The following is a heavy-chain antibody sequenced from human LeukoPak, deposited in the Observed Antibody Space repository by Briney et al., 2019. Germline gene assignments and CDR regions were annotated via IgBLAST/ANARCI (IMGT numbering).Heavy chain of an antibody. Sequence: GGSLRLSCVASEFTFMTSWMSWVRQAPGKGLEWVANIKQDGSEKYYVDSVKGRFTISRDNAKNSLYLQMNSLRAEDTAVYYCARRPLYDSSGYVFDYWGQGTLVTVSS. J-gene: IGHJ4*02. CDR3: ARRPLYDSSGYVFDY. CDR2: IKQDGSEK. V-gene: IGHV3-7*01. D-gene: IGHD3-22*01. CDR1: EFTFMTSW.